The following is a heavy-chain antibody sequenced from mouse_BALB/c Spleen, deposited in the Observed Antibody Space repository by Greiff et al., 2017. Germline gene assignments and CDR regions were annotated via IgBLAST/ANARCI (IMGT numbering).Heavy chain of an antibody. Sequence: VQLQQPGAELVKPGASVKLSCKASGYTFTSYWMHWVKQRPGQGLEWIGEIDPSDSYTNYNQKFKGKASLTVDKSSSTAYMQLSSLTSEDSAVYYCARPSLYYDYALDYWGQGTTLTVSS. V-gene: IGHV1-69*02. D-gene: IGHD2-4*01. J-gene: IGHJ2*01. CDR3: ARPSLYYDYALDY. CDR1: GYTFTSYW. CDR2: IDPSDSYT.